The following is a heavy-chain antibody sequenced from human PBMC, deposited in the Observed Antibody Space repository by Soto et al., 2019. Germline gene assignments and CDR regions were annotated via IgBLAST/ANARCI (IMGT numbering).Heavy chain of an antibody. CDR2: INPETVAT. CDR3: ARERYQVISDGMDV. Sequence: ASVKVSCKASGYTFTGYYVHWVREAPGQGLEWMGWINPETVATSYAQKFQGRVTLSRDTSINTAYLELSSLRFDDAAVYFCARERYQVISDGMDVWGQGTTVTVSS. CDR1: GYTFTGYY. D-gene: IGHD2-2*01. V-gene: IGHV1-2*02. J-gene: IGHJ6*02.